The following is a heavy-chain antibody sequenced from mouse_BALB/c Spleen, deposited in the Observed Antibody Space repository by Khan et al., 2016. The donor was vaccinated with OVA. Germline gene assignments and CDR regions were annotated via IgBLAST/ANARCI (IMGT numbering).Heavy chain of an antibody. J-gene: IGHJ3*01. D-gene: IGHD2-14*01. CDR2: INPSNGYT. Sequence: VQRVESGAELARPGASVKMSCKASGYTFTSYTIHWIKERPGQGLEWIGYINPSNGYTNYNQKFKDKATLTIDKSSTTAYLQLSSLTSDDSAVYNCVRDGAYHRNDGWFAYWGQGTLVTVSA. CDR3: VRDGAYHRNDGWFAY. V-gene: IGHV1-4*01. CDR1: GYTFTSYT.